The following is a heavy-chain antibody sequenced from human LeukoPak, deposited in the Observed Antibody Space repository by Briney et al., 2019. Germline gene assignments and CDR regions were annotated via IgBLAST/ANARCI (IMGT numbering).Heavy chain of an antibody. CDR3: AKIGIPDMVRGGRDDAFDI. V-gene: IGHV3-23*01. Sequence: PGGSLRLSCAASGFTFSSYAMSWVRQAPGKGLEWVSAISGSGGSTYYAASVKGRFTISRDNSKNTLYLQMNSLRAEDTAVYYCAKIGIPDMVRGGRDDAFDIWGQGTMVTVSS. J-gene: IGHJ3*02. CDR2: ISGSGGST. CDR1: GFTFSSYA. D-gene: IGHD3-10*01.